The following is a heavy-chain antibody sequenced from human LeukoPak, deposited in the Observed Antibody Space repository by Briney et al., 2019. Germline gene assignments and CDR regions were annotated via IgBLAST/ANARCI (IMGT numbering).Heavy chain of an antibody. CDR1: GYTFTGYY. J-gene: IGHJ5*02. CDR3: ARGRTYYYDSSPFDP. Sequence: ASVTVSCMASGYTFTGYYMHWVRQAPGQGLEWMGWINPNSGGTNYAQKFQGRVTMTRDTSISTAYMELSRLRSDDTAVYYCARGRTYYYDSSPFDPWGQGTLVTVSS. V-gene: IGHV1-2*02. D-gene: IGHD3-22*01. CDR2: INPNSGGT.